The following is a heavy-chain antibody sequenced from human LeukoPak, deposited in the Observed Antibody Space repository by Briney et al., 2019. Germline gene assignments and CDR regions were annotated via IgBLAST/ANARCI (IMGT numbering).Heavy chain of an antibody. J-gene: IGHJ4*02. V-gene: IGHV3-21*01. CDR2: ISSSSSYI. D-gene: IGHD2-2*01. CDR3: ARDADIVVVPAAMQSDY. CDR1: GFTFSSYS. Sequence: GALRLSCAASGFTFSSYSMNWVRQAPGKGLEWVSSISSSSSYIYYADSVKGRFTISRDNAKNSLYLQMNSLRAEDTAVYYCARDADIVVVPAAMQSDYWGQGTLVTVSS.